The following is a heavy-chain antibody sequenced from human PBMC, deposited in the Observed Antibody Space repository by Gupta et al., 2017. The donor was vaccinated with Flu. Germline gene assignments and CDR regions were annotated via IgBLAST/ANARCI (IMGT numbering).Heavy chain of an antibody. D-gene: IGHD2-2*01. V-gene: IGHV3-23*01. CDR3: AKDTSDKYYYYGMDV. J-gene: IGHJ6*01. CDR2: ISGSGGGT. Sequence: SYALGWVRQARGKGLEWVSTISGSGGGTYYADSVKGRFTISRDKSKNTLYLQMNSLRAEDTAVYYCAKDTSDKYYYYGMDVWGQGTTVTVSS. CDR1: SYA.